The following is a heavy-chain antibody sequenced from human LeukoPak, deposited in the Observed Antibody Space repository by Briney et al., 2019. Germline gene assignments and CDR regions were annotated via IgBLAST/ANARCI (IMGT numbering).Heavy chain of an antibody. CDR1: GFTFSSYE. Sequence: SGGSLRLSCAASGFTFSSYEMNWVRQAPGKGLEWVSYISSSSSTIYYADSVKGRFTISRDNAKNSLYLQMNSLRAEDTAVYYCARDEEQLVLDYWGQGTLVTVSS. CDR3: ARDEEQLVLDY. D-gene: IGHD6-13*01. J-gene: IGHJ4*02. V-gene: IGHV3-48*01. CDR2: ISSSSSTI.